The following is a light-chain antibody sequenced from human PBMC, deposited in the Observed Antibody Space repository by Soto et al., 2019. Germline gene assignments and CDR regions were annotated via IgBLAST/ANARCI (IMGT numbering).Light chain of an antibody. J-gene: IGKJ5*01. CDR1: QTVSSNY. CDR3: QQYTGPPTT. Sequence: EIVLTQSAGTLSLSPGERATLPCRASQTVSSNYLAWCQQRPGQAPRLLIYGASTRAAGIPDRFSGSGSGTDFTLTITRLEPEDSAVYFCQQYTGPPTTCGQGTRLEIK. CDR2: GAS. V-gene: IGKV3-20*01.